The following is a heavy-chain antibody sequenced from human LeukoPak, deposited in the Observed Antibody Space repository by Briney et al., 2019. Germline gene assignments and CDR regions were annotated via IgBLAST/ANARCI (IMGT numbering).Heavy chain of an antibody. CDR1: GYTFTSYY. CDR2: INPSGGST. CDR3: ARDSLGTRAFDY. Sequence: GASVKVPCKASGYTFTSYYMHWVRQAPGQGLEWMGIINPSGGSTNYAQKFQGRVTMTRDTSTSTVYMELSSLRSEDTAVYYCARDSLGTRAFDYWGQGTLVTVSS. D-gene: IGHD3-16*02. V-gene: IGHV1-46*01. J-gene: IGHJ4*02.